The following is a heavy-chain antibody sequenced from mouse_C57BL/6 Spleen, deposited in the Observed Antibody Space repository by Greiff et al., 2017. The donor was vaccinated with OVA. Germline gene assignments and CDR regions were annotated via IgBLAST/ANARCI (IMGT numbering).Heavy chain of an antibody. Sequence: VQLQQPGAELVKPGASVKLSCTASGFNIKDYYMHWVKQRTEQGLEWIGRIDPEDGETKYAPKFQGNATITADTSSNTAYLRLSSLTSEDTAVYYCAMGLLLEAMDYWGQGTSVTVSS. J-gene: IGHJ4*01. D-gene: IGHD2-1*01. CDR2: IDPEDGET. CDR3: AMGLLLEAMDY. CDR1: GFNIKDYY. V-gene: IGHV14-2*01.